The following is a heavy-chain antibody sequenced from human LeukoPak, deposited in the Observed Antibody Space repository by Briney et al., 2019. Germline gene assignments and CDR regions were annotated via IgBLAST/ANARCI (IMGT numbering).Heavy chain of an antibody. CDR1: GGSISSSSYY. CDR2: IYHSGSA. D-gene: IGHD2-21*01. V-gene: IGHV4-39*01. J-gene: IGHJ4*02. Sequence: PSETLSLTCTVSGGSISSSSYYWGWIRQPPGKGLEWIGSIYHSGSAYFNPSLKSRVTISVDTSKDQFSVRLSSVTAADTSVYYCARFVRHCGIADCLDYWGQGTLVTVSS. CDR3: ARFVRHCGIADCLDY.